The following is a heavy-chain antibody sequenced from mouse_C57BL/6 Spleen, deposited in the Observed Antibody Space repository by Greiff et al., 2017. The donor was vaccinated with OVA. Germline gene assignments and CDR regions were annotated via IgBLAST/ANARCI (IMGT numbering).Heavy chain of an antibody. CDR3: TRQGLGNIDY. CDR1: GYTFTDYE. V-gene: IGHV1-15*01. J-gene: IGHJ2*01. D-gene: IGHD4-1*01. Sequence: VQLQQSGAELVRPGASVTLSCKASGYTFTDYEMHWVKQTPVHGLEWIGAIDPETGGTAYNQKFKGKAILTAAKSSSTAFLELRSLKSADYAVKNCTRQGLGNIDYWGQGTTLTVAS. CDR2: IDPETGGT.